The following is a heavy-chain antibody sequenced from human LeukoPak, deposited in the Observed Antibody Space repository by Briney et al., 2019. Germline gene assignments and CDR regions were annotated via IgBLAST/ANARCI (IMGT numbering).Heavy chain of an antibody. J-gene: IGHJ4*02. V-gene: IGHV4-39*01. CDR1: GGSISSSSYY. D-gene: IGHD3-10*01. CDR3: ARRVQDYGSGSYLRDYYFDY. Sequence: SETLSLTCTVSGGSISSSSYYWGCIRQPPGKGLEWIGSIYYSGSTYYNPSLKSRVTISVDTSKNQFSLKLSSVTAADTAVYYCARRVQDYGSGSYLRDYYFDYWGQGTLVTVSS. CDR2: IYYSGST.